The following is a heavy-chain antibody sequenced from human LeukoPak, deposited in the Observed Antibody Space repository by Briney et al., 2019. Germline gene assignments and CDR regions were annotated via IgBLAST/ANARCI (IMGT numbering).Heavy chain of an antibody. CDR1: GGTFSSYA. D-gene: IGHD6-19*01. V-gene: IGHV1-69*05. CDR2: IIPIFGTA. J-gene: IGHJ4*02. Sequence: ASVKVSCKASGGTFSSYAISWVRQAPGQGLEWMGGIIPIFGTANYAQKFQGRVTMTRNTSISTAYMELSSLRSEDTAVYYCARGYSSGWYLFDYWGQGTLVTVSS. CDR3: ARGYSSGWYLFDY.